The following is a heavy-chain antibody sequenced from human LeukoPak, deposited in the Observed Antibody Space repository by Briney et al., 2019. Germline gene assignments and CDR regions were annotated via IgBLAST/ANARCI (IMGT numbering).Heavy chain of an antibody. J-gene: IGHJ5*02. Sequence: QPGGSLRLSCAASGFTFSSYAMHWVRQAPGKGLEWVAVISYDGSNKYYADSVKGRFTISRDNSKNTLYLQMNSLRAEDTAVYYCARLRLDSSGYPNWFDPWGQGTLVTVSS. V-gene: IGHV3-30-3*01. CDR3: ARLRLDSSGYPNWFDP. D-gene: IGHD3-22*01. CDR2: ISYDGSNK. CDR1: GFTFSSYA.